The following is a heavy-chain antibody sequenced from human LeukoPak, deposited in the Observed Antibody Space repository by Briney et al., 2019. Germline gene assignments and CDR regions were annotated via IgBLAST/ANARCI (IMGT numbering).Heavy chain of an antibody. V-gene: IGHV4-59*01. CDR3: AGGDYGDYGRYFDY. CDR2: IYYSGST. D-gene: IGHD4-17*01. CDR1: GSSISSYY. J-gene: IGHJ4*02. Sequence: SETLSLTCTVSGSSISSYYWSWIRQPPGKGLEWIGYIYYSGSTNYNPSLKSRVTISVDTSKNQFSLRLSSVTAADTAVYYCAGGDYGDYGRYFDYWGQGTLVTVSS.